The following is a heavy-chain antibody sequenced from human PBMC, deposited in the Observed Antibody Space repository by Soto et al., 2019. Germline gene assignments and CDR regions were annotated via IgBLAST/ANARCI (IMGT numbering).Heavy chain of an antibody. J-gene: IGHJ4*02. V-gene: IGHV1-3*01. CDR3: ARDQLPSQWLVLYYFDY. CDR1: GYTFTSYA. Sequence: ASVKVSCKASGYTFTSYAMHWVRQAPGQRLEWMGWINAGNGNTKYSQKFQGRVTITRDTSASTAYMELSSLRSEDTAVYYCARDQLPSQWLVLYYFDYWGQGTLVTVSS. D-gene: IGHD6-19*01. CDR2: INAGNGNT.